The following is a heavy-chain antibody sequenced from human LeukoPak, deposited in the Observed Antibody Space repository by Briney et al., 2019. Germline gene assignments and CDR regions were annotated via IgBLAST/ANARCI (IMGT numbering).Heavy chain of an antibody. V-gene: IGHV4-39*07. CDR2: IYYSGST. CDR3: AREKEVGATPDAFDI. CDR1: GGSISSSSYY. J-gene: IGHJ3*02. D-gene: IGHD1-26*01. Sequence: SETLSLTCTVSGGSISSSSYYWGWIRQPPGKGLEWIGSIYYSGSTYYNPSLKSQVTISVDTSKNQFSLKLSSVTAADTAVYYCAREKEVGATPDAFDIWGQGTMVTVSS.